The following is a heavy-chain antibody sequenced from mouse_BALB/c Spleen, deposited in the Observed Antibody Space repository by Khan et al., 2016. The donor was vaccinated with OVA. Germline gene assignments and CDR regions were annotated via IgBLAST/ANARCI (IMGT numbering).Heavy chain of an antibody. J-gene: IGHJ3*01. Sequence: VQLKESGAELVRPGVSVKISCKGSGYTFTDFTMHWVKQSHGKSLEWIGRVNPNTDNINYNQEFKGKAILTVDKSSNTAYMELRSLTSEDSAVYFCARGYDFFASWGQGTLVTVSA. CDR1: GYTFTDFT. D-gene: IGHD2-14*01. CDR3: ARGYDFFAS. V-gene: IGHV1-18*01. CDR2: VNPNTDNI.